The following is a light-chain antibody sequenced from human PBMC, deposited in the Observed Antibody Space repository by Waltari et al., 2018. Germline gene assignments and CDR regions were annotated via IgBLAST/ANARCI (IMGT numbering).Light chain of an antibody. J-gene: IGKJ2*01. Sequence: DIQMTQSPYSLSASVGERVTITCQASQDISNFLNWYQQKPGKAPKPLIYDASNLETGVPSRFSGSGSGTDFTFSISSLQPEDIATYYCQQSDTFGQGTRLEIK. CDR1: QDISNF. CDR3: QQSDT. V-gene: IGKV1-33*01. CDR2: DAS.